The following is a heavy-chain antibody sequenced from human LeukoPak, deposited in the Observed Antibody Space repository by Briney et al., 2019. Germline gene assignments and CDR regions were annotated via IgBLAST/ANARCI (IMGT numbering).Heavy chain of an antibody. CDR2: IKQDGSEK. CDR3: AAKAYGYINY. CDR1: GFTFGTYW. V-gene: IGHV3-7*01. D-gene: IGHD3-16*01. J-gene: IGHJ4*02. Sequence: GGSLRLSCAVSGFTFGTYWMSWVRQAPGEGLEWVANIKQDGSEKYYVASMKGRFTISRDNAKNSLYLQMNSLRAEDTAVYYCAAKAYGYINYWGQGTLVTVSS.